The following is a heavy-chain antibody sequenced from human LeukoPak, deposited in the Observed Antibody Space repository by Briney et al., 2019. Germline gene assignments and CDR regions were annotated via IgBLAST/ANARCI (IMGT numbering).Heavy chain of an antibody. Sequence: GGSLRLSCAASGFTFSNYAMNWVRQAPGKGLEWVSTISGGGGSTYYADSVKGRFTISRDNSMTTLYLQINSLRAEDTAVYYCAKDRDVGRSGHDAFNFWGQGTMVTVSS. CDR1: GFTFSNYA. J-gene: IGHJ3*01. V-gene: IGHV3-23*01. D-gene: IGHD2-15*01. CDR3: AKDRDVGRSGHDAFNF. CDR2: ISGGGGST.